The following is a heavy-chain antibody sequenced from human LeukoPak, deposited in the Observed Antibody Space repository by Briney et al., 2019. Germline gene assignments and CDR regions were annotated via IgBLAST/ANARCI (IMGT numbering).Heavy chain of an antibody. CDR2: MNPNSGNT. V-gene: IGHV1-8*03. Sequence: ASVKVSCKASGYTFTSYDINWLRQATGQGLEWMGWMNPNSGNTGYAQKFQGRVTITRNTSISTAYMELSSLRSEDTAVYYCARRAVAAKRGGPYYFDYWGQGTLVTVSS. J-gene: IGHJ4*02. D-gene: IGHD6-19*01. CDR3: ARRAVAAKRGGPYYFDY. CDR1: GYTFTSYD.